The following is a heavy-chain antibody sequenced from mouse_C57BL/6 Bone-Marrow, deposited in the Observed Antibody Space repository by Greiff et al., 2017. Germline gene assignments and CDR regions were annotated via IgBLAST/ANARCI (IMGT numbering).Heavy chain of an antibody. J-gene: IGHJ4*01. V-gene: IGHV1-15*01. CDR2: IDPETGGT. Sequence: QVQLQQSGAELVRPGASVTLSCKASGYTFTDYEMHWVKQTPVHGLEWIGAIDPETGGTAYNQKFKGKAILTADKSSSTAYMELRSLTSEDSAVYYCTREIYYDYEGLYYYAMDYWGQGTSVTVSS. D-gene: IGHD2-4*01. CDR3: TREIYYDYEGLYYYAMDY. CDR1: GYTFTDYE.